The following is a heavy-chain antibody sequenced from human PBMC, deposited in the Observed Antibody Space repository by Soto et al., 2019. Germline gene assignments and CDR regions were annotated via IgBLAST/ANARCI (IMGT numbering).Heavy chain of an antibody. CDR3: TREFGYYDSSGYYNYYGMDV. V-gene: IGHV4-59*01. J-gene: IGHJ6*02. CDR2: IYYSGST. Sequence: SETLSLTCTVSGGSISSYYWSWIRQPPGKGLEWIGYIYYSGSTNYNPSLKSRITKTEDTSKNQFSLKLSYVTAADTAVYYYTREFGYYDSSGYYNYYGMDVWGQGTTVTVSS. D-gene: IGHD3-22*01. CDR1: GGSISSYY.